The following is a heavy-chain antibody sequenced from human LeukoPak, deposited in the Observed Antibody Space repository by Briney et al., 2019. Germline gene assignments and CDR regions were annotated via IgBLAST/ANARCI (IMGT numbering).Heavy chain of an antibody. V-gene: IGHV1-2*02. J-gene: IGHJ5*02. Sequence: ASVKVSCKASGYTFTGYYMHWVRQAPGQGLEWMGWINPNSGGTNYAQKFQGRVTMTRDTSISTAYMELSRLRSDDTAVYYCARDQGAVAGIDPWGQGTLVTVSS. CDR1: GYTFTGYY. D-gene: IGHD6-19*01. CDR3: ARDQGAVAGIDP. CDR2: INPNSGGT.